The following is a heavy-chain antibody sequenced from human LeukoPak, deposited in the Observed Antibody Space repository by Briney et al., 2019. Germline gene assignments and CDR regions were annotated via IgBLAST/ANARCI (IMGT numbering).Heavy chain of an antibody. V-gene: IGHV5-51*01. CDR2: IYPGDSET. CDR1: GSIFTSYW. J-gene: IGHJ4*02. D-gene: IGHD6-13*01. Sequence: HGASLKISCQGSGSIFTSYWIAWVRQLPGKGLEWMGIIYPGDSETRYSPSFQGQVTISADKSISTAYLQWSSLKASDTAMYYCARRIAVSATFDYWGQGTLVTVSS. CDR3: ARRIAVSATFDY.